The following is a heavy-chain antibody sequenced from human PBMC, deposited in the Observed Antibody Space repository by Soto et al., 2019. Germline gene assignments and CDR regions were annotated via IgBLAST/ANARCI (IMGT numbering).Heavy chain of an antibody. D-gene: IGHD6-19*01. CDR3: ARGFGGGSGWYGAEYYFDY. CDR1: GFTFSSYA. CDR2: ISYDGSNK. J-gene: IGHJ4*02. Sequence: QVQLVESGGGVVQPGRSLRLSCAASGFTFSSYAMHWVRQAPGKGLEWVAVISYDGSNKYYADSVKGRFTISRDNSKNTLYLQMNSLRAEDTAVYYCARGFGGGSGWYGAEYYFDYWGQGTLVTVSS. V-gene: IGHV3-30-3*01.